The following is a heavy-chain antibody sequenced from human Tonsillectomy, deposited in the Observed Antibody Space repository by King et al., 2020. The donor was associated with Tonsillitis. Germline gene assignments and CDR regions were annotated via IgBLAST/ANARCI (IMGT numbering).Heavy chain of an antibody. Sequence: VQLVESGGGLVQPGGSLRLSCAASGFTFSSYSMNWVRQAPGKGLEWVSYISSSSSTIYYADSVKGRFTISRDNAKNSLYLQMNSLRDEDTAVYYCARGGPYRDYVPNAFDIWGQGTMVTVSS. CDR2: ISSSSSTI. V-gene: IGHV3-48*02. CDR1: GFTFSSYS. J-gene: IGHJ3*02. D-gene: IGHD4-17*01. CDR3: ARGGPYRDYVPNAFDI.